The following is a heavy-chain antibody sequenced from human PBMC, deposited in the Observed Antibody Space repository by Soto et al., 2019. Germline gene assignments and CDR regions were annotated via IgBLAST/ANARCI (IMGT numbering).Heavy chain of an antibody. D-gene: IGHD3-3*01. CDR3: ARDLGPFDY. Sequence: GGSLRLSCTASGFTFSTSAMHWVRQAPGKGLEWVALISYDGSNKYYADSVKSRFTISRDNSKNTLYLQMNSLRAEDTAVYYCARDLGPFDYWGQGTLVTVSS. J-gene: IGHJ4*02. CDR2: ISYDGSNK. V-gene: IGHV3-30*19. CDR1: GFTFSTSA.